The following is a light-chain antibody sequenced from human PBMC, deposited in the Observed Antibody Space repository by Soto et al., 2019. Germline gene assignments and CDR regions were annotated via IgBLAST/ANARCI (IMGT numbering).Light chain of an antibody. CDR3: QVWDSSSDHWV. V-gene: IGLV3-21*02. CDR1: NIGSKS. J-gene: IGLJ3*02. CDR2: DDS. Sequence: SSVLTQPPSVSVAPGQTARITCGGTNIGSKSVHWYQQKPGQAPVLVVYDDSDRPSGIPERFSGSNSGNTATLTISRVEAGDEADYYCQVWDSSSDHWVFGGGTKLTVL.